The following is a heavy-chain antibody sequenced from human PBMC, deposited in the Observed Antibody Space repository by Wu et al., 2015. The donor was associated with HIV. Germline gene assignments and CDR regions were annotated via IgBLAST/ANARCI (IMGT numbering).Heavy chain of an antibody. D-gene: IGHD4-17*01. Sequence: QVQLVQSGSEVKKPESSVKVSCKASGGTLSSYAINWVRQAPGQGLEWMGGIIPMVATTNYAQKFKGRVSITADESMNTAYMELSSLKSDDTAVYYCARVYGVGGGLLDIWGQGTMVIVSS. CDR3: ARVYGVGGGLLDI. CDR2: IIPMVATT. CDR1: GGTLSSYA. J-gene: IGHJ3*02. V-gene: IGHV1-69*12.